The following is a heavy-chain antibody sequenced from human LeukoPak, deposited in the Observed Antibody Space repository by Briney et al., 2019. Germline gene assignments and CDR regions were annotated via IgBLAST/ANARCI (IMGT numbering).Heavy chain of an antibody. D-gene: IGHD1-26*01. J-gene: IGHJ4*02. CDR2: ISGSGGST. Sequence: GRSLRLSCAASGFTFSTYAMSWVRQAPGKGLEWVSTISGSGGSTYYADSVKGRFTISRDNSKNTLYLQMNSLRAEDTAVYYCAKPIVGATRVGYFDYWGQGTLVTVSS. CDR1: GFTFSTYA. CDR3: AKPIVGATRVGYFDY. V-gene: IGHV3-23*01.